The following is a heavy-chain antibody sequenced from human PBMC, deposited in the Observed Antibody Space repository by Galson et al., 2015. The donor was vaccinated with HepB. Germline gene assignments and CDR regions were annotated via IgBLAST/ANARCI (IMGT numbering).Heavy chain of an antibody. V-gene: IGHV3-48*02. D-gene: IGHD2-15*01. J-gene: IGHJ4*02. Sequence: SLRLSCAGSGYTFSSYTMSWVRRAPGKGLEWISYITTGGNSLFYLDSVKDRFTISRDNANSSLYLQMNSLRDEDTAVYFCARSPWSPLYFDHWGQGTLVTVSS. CDR2: ITTGGNSL. CDR3: ARSPWSPLYFDH. CDR1: GYTFSSYT.